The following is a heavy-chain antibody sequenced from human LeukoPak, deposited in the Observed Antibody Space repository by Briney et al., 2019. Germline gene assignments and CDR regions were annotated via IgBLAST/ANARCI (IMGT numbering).Heavy chain of an antibody. CDR3: ARDLGYNQGSDY. CDR2: ISAYNANT. Sequence: ASVKVSCKASGYTFTSYYMHWVRQAPGQGVERMGSISAYNANTNYAQKLQGRVTMTTDTSNNTAYMELRSLRSDDTAVYYCARDLGYNQGSDYGGEGPLVTVS. V-gene: IGHV1-18*04. J-gene: IGHJ4*02. CDR1: GYTFTSYY. D-gene: IGHD5-24*01.